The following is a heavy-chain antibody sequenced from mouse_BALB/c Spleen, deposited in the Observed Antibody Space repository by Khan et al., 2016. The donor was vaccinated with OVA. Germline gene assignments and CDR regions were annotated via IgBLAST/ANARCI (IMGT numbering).Heavy chain of an antibody. Sequence: EVQLQQSGPELVKPGASVKISCKASGYSFTGYFMHWVMQSHGKSLEWIGRINPHFGETLYHQKFVDKATLTVEESSSTAHLELRSLASEDSAVYYCARIYGSDFDYWGQGTTLTVSS. V-gene: IGHV1-20*02. J-gene: IGHJ2*01. CDR3: ARIYGSDFDY. D-gene: IGHD1-1*01. CDR2: INPHFGET. CDR1: GYSFTGYF.